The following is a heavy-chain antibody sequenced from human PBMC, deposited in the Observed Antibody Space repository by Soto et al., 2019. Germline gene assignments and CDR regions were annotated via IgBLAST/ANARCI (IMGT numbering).Heavy chain of an antibody. CDR1: GYTFTSYY. CDR3: AREVIYGDLLDYYYYGMDV. J-gene: IGHJ6*02. Sequence: ASVKVSCKASGYTFTSYYMHWVRQAPGQGLEWMGIINPSGGSTSYAQKFQGRVTMTRDTSTSTVYMELSSLRSEDTAVYYCAREVIYGDLLDYYYYGMDVWGQGTTVTVSS. D-gene: IGHD4-17*01. V-gene: IGHV1-46*01. CDR2: INPSGGST.